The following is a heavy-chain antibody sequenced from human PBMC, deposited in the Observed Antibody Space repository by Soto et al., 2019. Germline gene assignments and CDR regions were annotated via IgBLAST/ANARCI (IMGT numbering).Heavy chain of an antibody. D-gene: IGHD5-18*01. J-gene: IGHJ5*02. V-gene: IGHV1-69*13. CDR3: ARGPRSSSWIQLWSPGGWFDP. Sequence: GASVKVSCKASGGTFSSYAISWVRQAPGQGLEWMGGIIPIFGTANYAQKFQGRVTITADESTSTAYMELSSLRSEDTAVYYCARGPRSSSWIQLWSPGGWFDPWGQGTLVTVSS. CDR1: GGTFSSYA. CDR2: IIPIFGTA.